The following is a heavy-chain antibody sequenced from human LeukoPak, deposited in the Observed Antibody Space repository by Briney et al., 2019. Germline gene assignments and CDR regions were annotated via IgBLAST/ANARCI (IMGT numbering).Heavy chain of an antibody. Sequence: PSETLSLTCTVSGGSISSYYWSWIRQPPGKGLEWIGYIYYSGSTNYNPSLKSRVTVSVDTSKNQFSLKLSSVTAADTAVYYCARGGSLAYYYDRGLDYWGQGTLVTVSS. V-gene: IGHV4-59*01. CDR1: GGSISSYY. J-gene: IGHJ4*02. D-gene: IGHD3-10*02. CDR3: ARGGSLAYYYDRGLDY. CDR2: IYYSGST.